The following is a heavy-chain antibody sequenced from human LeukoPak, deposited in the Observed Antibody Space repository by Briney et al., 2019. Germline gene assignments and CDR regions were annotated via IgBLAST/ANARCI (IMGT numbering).Heavy chain of an antibody. CDR3: AKEGSIAAAGKWDYYYYYYMDI. J-gene: IGHJ6*03. CDR2: IRYDGSNK. V-gene: IGHV3-30*02. D-gene: IGHD6-13*01. CDR1: GFTFSSYG. Sequence: GGSLRLSCAASGFTFSSYGMSWVRQAPGKGLEWVAFIRYDGSNKYYADSVKGRFTISRDNSKNTLYLQMNSLRAEDTAVYYCAKEGSIAAAGKWDYYYYYYMDIWGKGTTVTISS.